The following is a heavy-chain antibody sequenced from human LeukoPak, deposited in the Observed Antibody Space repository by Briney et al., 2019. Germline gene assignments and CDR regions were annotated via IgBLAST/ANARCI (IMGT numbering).Heavy chain of an antibody. V-gene: IGHV1-46*01. CDR2: MHPTGGST. CDR1: GYTFSGHY. CDR3: ARDDFDTAMVYNYFDP. J-gene: IGHJ5*02. Sequence: ASVKISCKASGYTFSGHYIHWVRKAPGQGLEWMGVMHPTGGSTNYAQRFEGRVTMTRDTSTSTVYMELRSLTSEDTAVYYCARDDFDTAMVYNYFDPWGQGTLVTVSS. D-gene: IGHD5-18*01.